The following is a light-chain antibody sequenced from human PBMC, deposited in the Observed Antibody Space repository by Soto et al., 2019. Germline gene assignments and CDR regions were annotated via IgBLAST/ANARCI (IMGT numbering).Light chain of an antibody. CDR1: QSISSW. CDR2: KAS. Sequence: IQMTQSPSSLSASVGDRVTITCRASQSISSWLAWYQQKPGKAPKLLIYKASTLESGVPSRFSGSGSGTEFTLTINSLQPDDFATYYCQQSYSTPRTFGQGTKVDIK. CDR3: QQSYSTPRT. V-gene: IGKV1-5*03. J-gene: IGKJ1*01.